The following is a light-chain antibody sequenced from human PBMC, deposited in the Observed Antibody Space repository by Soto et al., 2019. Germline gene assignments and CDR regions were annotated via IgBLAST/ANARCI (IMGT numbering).Light chain of an antibody. CDR3: QQSYATPYT. J-gene: IGKJ2*01. CDR1: QRIASY. CDR2: AAS. V-gene: IGKV1-39*01. Sequence: DIQMTQSPSSLSASVGDRVTITCRASQRIASYLNWYQQKPGKAPKLLIYAASTLQSGVPSRFSGSGYGADFTLTISSLQPEDFATYSCQQSYATPYTFGQGTKLEIK.